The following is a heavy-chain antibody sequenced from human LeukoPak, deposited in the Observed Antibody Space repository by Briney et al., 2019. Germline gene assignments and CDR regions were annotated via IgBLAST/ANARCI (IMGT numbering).Heavy chain of an antibody. V-gene: IGHV1-69*05. CDR2: IIPIFGTA. Sequence: GASVKVSCKASGGSFRSSTFAWVRQAPGRGLEWVGGIIPIFGTANYALEFQGRATITTDESTSTVYMELSSLRSEDTAMYYCARGPLHVALSSGSLKWLDPWGQGSLVTVSS. CDR1: GGSFRSST. CDR3: ARGPLHVALSSGSLKWLDP. J-gene: IGHJ5*02. D-gene: IGHD3-3*01.